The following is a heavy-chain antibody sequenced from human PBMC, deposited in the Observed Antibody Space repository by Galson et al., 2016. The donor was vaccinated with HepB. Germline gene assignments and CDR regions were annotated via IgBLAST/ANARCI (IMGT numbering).Heavy chain of an antibody. J-gene: IGHJ3*02. CDR1: RFAFTLYA. Sequence: SLRLSCAASRFAFTLYAMNWVRQTPGKGLEWVASITASGTTTHYADSVEGRFTVSRDSSKKMLFLQMNSLRVEDTAVYYCAKDANFWSGYPEDAFDMWGQGTMVTVSS. CDR2: ITASGTTT. CDR3: AKDANFWSGYPEDAFDM. V-gene: IGHV3-23*01. D-gene: IGHD3-3*01.